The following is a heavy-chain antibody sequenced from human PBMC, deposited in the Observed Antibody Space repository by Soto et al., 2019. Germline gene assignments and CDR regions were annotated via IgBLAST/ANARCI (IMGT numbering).Heavy chain of an antibody. CDR1: GDSVSSNTAA. Sequence: QTLSLTCAISGDSVSSNTAAWNWIRSSPSRGLEWLGRTYYRSNWRHDYAVSVKSRITVNPDTSKNHFSLQLNSVTPDDTAVYYCARGVAGSGFDRWGQGTLVTVSS. CDR3: ARGVAGSGFDR. CDR2: TYYRSNWRH. D-gene: IGHD6-19*01. J-gene: IGHJ4*02. V-gene: IGHV6-1*01.